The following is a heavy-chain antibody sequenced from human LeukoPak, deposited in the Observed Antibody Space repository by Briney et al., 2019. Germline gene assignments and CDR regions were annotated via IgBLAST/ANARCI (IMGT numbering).Heavy chain of an antibody. D-gene: IGHD6-25*01. V-gene: IGHV3-48*01. Sequence: GGSLRLSCAASGLAVSSHYMNWVRQPPGKGLEWVSNIGTSSTTIYYADSVKGRFTISRDNAKNSLYLQMNSLRADDTAVYYCARFAAGGSYYYYMDVWGKGTTVTVSS. CDR1: GLAVSSHY. CDR3: ARFAAGGSYYYYMDV. CDR2: IGTSSTTI. J-gene: IGHJ6*03.